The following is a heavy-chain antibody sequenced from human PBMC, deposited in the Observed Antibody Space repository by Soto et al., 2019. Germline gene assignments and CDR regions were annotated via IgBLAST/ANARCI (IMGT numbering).Heavy chain of an antibody. CDR3: ARGDSTDCSNGVCSFFYHHDMDV. Sequence: GASVKVSCKASGGTFSSYAISWVRQAPGQGLEWLGRINPKSGGTSTAQKFQGWVTMTTDTSISTASMELTRLTSDDTAIYYCARGDSTDCSNGVCSFFYHHDMDVWGQGTTVTVSS. J-gene: IGHJ6*02. D-gene: IGHD2-8*01. V-gene: IGHV1-2*04. CDR2: INPKSGGT. CDR1: GGTFSSYA.